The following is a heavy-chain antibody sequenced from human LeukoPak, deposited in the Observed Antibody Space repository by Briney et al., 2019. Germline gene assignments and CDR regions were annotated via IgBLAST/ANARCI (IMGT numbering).Heavy chain of an antibody. D-gene: IGHD5-12*01. Sequence: ASVKVSCKASGYTFTDYYMHWVRQAPGQRLEWMGWINGGNGDAEYSQNFQSRVTMIRDTSASTAYMELSSLRSEDTAVYYCARPFSGYGNYGERYYFDYWGQGTLVTVSS. J-gene: IGHJ4*02. CDR2: INGGNGDA. CDR1: GYTFTDYY. CDR3: ARPFSGYGNYGERYYFDY. V-gene: IGHV1-3*01.